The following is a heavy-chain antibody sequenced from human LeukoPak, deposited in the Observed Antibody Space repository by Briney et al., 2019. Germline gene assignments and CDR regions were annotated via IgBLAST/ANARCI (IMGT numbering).Heavy chain of an antibody. J-gene: IGHJ4*02. CDR1: GGTFGSYA. CDR2: IIPILGIA. CDR3: AREQVAAQNFDY. V-gene: IGHV1-69*04. Sequence: GSSVKVSCKASGGTFGSYAISWVRQAPGQGLEWMGRIIPILGIANYAQKFQGKVTITADKSTSTAYMELSSLRSEDTAVYYCAREQVAAQNFDYWGQGTLVTVSS. D-gene: IGHD2-15*01.